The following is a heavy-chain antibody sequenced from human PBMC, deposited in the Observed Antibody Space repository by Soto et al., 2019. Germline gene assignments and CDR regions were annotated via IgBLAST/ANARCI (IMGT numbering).Heavy chain of an antibody. Sequence: QVQLVQSGAEVKKPGASVKVSCKASGYTFTSYDINWVRQATGQGLEWMGWMNPNSGNTGYAQKFQGRVTMTRNTXXXXXXXXXXXXXXXXXXXXXXXRDKVGMVDYWGQGTLVTVSS. CDR3: XRDKVGMVDY. CDR1: GYTFTSYD. V-gene: IGHV1-8*01. D-gene: IGHD5-12*01. J-gene: IGHJ4*02. CDR2: MNPNSGNT.